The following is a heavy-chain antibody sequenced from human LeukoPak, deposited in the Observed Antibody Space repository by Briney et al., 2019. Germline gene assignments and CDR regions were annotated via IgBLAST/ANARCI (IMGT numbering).Heavy chain of an antibody. V-gene: IGHV4-59*08. CDR1: GGSISSYY. Sequence: SETLSLTCTVSGGSISSYYWSWIRRRPGKGLEWIGYIYYSGSTNYNPSLKSRVTISVDTSKNQFSLKLSSVTAADTAVYYCARHYYSSGSFEYWGQGTLVTVSS. CDR2: IYYSGST. CDR3: ARHYYSSGSFEY. D-gene: IGHD3-10*01. J-gene: IGHJ4*02.